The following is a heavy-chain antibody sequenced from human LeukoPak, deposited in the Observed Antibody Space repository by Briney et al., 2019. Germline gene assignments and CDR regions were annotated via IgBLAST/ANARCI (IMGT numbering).Heavy chain of an antibody. Sequence: SETLSLTCTVSGGSISSSSYYWGWIRQPPGKGLEWIGSIYYSGSTYYNPSLKSRVTISVDTSKNQFSLKLSSVTAADTAVYYCARHGLGYWFDPWGQGTLVTVSS. CDR2: IYYSGST. V-gene: IGHV4-39*01. CDR1: GGSISSSSYY. CDR3: ARHGLGYWFDP. D-gene: IGHD3-16*01. J-gene: IGHJ5*02.